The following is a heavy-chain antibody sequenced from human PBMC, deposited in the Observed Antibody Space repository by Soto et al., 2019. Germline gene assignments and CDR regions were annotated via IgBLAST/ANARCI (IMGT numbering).Heavy chain of an antibody. J-gene: IGHJ1*01. V-gene: IGHV1-69*01. D-gene: IGHD3-10*01. CDR3: ATNPGPYYYGSGTPGSGYFQH. Sequence: QVQVVQSGAEAKKPGSSVKVSCKASGGTFSSYAISWVRQAPGQGLEWMGGFIPIFGTANYAQKFQGRVTIAADESMSTAYMELSSLRSADTAVYYCATNPGPYYYGSGTPGSGYFQHWGQGTLVTVSS. CDR2: FIPIFGTA. CDR1: GGTFSSYA.